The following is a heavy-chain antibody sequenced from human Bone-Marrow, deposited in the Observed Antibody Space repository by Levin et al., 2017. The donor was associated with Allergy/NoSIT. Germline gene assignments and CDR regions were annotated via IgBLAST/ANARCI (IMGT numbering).Heavy chain of an antibody. V-gene: IGHV3-30-3*01. J-gene: IGHJ6*02. CDR1: GFTFSSYA. D-gene: IGHD6-19*01. Sequence: GGSLRLSCAASGFTFSSYAMHWVRQAPGKGLEWVAVISYDGSNKYYADSVKGRFTISRDNSKNTLYLQMNSLRAEDTAVYYCARDPLSSGWYFSYYYYGMDVWGQGTTVTVSS. CDR2: ISYDGSNK. CDR3: ARDPLSSGWYFSYYYYGMDV.